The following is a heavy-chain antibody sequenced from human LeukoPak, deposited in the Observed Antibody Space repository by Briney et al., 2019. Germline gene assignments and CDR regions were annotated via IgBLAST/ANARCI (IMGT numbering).Heavy chain of an antibody. J-gene: IGHJ5*02. Sequence: SETLSVNCTVSGGSISSYYWSWIRQPAGKGLEWIGRIYASGNTNYNPSLKSRVTMSVDTSKNQFSLKLTSVTAADTAVYYCASMRYCSTTSCYGFDPWGQGTLVTVSS. D-gene: IGHD2-2*01. V-gene: IGHV4-4*07. CDR2: IYASGNT. CDR3: ASMRYCSTTSCYGFDP. CDR1: GGSISSYY.